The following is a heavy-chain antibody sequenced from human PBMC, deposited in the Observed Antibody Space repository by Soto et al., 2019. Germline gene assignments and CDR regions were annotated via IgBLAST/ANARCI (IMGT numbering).Heavy chain of an antibody. CDR1: GGSISSSSYY. Sequence: QLQLQESGPGLVKPSETLSLTCTVSGGSISSSSYYWGWIRQPPGKGLEWIGSIYYSGSTYYNPSLKSRVTRSVATAKNQFSLKLSSVTAADTAVYYWAMVFWSGPEYYFDYWGQGTLVTVSS. D-gene: IGHD3-3*01. CDR3: AMVFWSGPEYYFDY. J-gene: IGHJ4*02. CDR2: IYYSGST. V-gene: IGHV4-39*01.